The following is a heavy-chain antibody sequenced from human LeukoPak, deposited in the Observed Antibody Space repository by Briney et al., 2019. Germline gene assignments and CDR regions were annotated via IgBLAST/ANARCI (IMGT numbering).Heavy chain of an antibody. Sequence: SLRVSCKASGGTFSSYAISWVRQAPGQGLEWMGGIIPIFGTANYAQKFQGRVTITADESTSTAYMELSSLRSEDTAVYYCARAADYYGSGCPDYWGQGTLVTVSS. CDR1: GGTFSSYA. CDR3: ARAADYYGSGCPDY. V-gene: IGHV1-69*13. D-gene: IGHD3-10*01. CDR2: IIPIFGTA. J-gene: IGHJ4*02.